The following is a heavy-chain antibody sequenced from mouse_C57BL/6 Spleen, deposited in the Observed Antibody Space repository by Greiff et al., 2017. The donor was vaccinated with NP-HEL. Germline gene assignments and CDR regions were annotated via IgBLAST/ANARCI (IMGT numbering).Heavy chain of an antibody. CDR1: GYTFTDYY. J-gene: IGHJ4*01. CDR3: ARGSWLLRAMDY. Sequence: EVQLQQSGPELVKPGASVKISCKASGYTFTDYYMNWVKQSHGKSLEWIGDINPNNGGTSYNQKFKGKATLTVDKSSSTAYMELRSLTSEDSAVYYCARGSWLLRAMDYWGQGTSVTVSS. V-gene: IGHV1-26*01. D-gene: IGHD2-3*01. CDR2: INPNNGGT.